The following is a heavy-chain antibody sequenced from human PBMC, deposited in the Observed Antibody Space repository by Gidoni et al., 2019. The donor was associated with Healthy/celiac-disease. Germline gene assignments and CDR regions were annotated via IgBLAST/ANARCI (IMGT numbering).Heavy chain of an antibody. CDR2: ISYDGSNK. V-gene: IGHV3-30-3*01. CDR1: GFTFSSYA. CDR3: ARDRRGLDYYYMDV. Sequence: QVQLVESGGGVVQLGRSLGLACAASGFTFSSYAMHWVRQAPGKGLEWVAVISYDGSNKYYADSVKGRFTISRDNSKNTLYLQMNSLRAEDTAVYYCARDRRGLDYYYMDVWGKGTTVTVSS. J-gene: IGHJ6*03. D-gene: IGHD3-16*01.